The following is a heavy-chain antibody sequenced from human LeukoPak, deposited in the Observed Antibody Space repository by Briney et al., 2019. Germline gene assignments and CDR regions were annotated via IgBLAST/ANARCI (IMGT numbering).Heavy chain of an antibody. CDR3: AKDRVGYYDSSGSSLLDY. D-gene: IGHD3-22*01. CDR2: IWYDGSNK. J-gene: IGHJ4*02. CDR1: GFTFSSYV. V-gene: IGHV3-33*06. Sequence: PGRSLRLSCAASGFTFSSYVMHWVRQAPGKGLEWVAGIWYDGSNKYYADSVKGRFTISRDNSKNTLYLQMNSLRAEDTAVYYCAKDRVGYYDSSGSSLLDYWGQGTLVTVSS.